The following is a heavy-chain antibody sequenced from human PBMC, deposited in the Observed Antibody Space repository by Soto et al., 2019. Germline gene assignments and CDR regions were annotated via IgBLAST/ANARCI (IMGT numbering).Heavy chain of an antibody. Sequence: LSLTCAASGFTFSSYWMSWVRQAPGKGLEWVANIKQDGSEKYYVDSVKGRFTISRDNAKNSLYLQMNSLRAEDTAVYYCARHGRKFGWFDPWGQGTLVTVSS. V-gene: IGHV3-7*01. D-gene: IGHD3-16*01. CDR3: ARHGRKFGWFDP. J-gene: IGHJ5*02. CDR2: IKQDGSEK. CDR1: GFTFSSYW.